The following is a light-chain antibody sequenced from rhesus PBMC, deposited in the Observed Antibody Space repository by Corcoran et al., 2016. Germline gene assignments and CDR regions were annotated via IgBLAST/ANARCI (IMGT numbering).Light chain of an antibody. CDR2: KAS. Sequence: DIQMTQSPSSLSASVGDRVTITCRASQDISNNLAWYQQRPGKVPKFLIYKASTLQSGIPSRFSGSGSGTDFTLTISSLQPEDFATYYCQHGYGILYSFGQGTKVEIK. CDR3: QHGYGILYS. V-gene: IGKV1-25*01. CDR1: QDISNN. J-gene: IGKJ2*01.